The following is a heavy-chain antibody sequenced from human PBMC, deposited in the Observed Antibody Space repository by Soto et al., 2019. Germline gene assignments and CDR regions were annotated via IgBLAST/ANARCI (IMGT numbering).Heavy chain of an antibody. CDR3: ARQRVYCSSTSCYTGGFDY. CDR1: GFSLSTSGMR. CDR2: IDWDDDK. J-gene: IGHJ4*02. V-gene: IGHV2-70*04. Sequence: ESCPTLVNPTQTLTLTCTFSGFSLSTSGMRVSWIRQPPGKALEWLARIDWDDDKFYSTSLKTRLTISKDTSKNQVVLTMTNMDPVDTATYYCARQRVYCSSTSCYTGGFDYWGQGTLVTVSS. D-gene: IGHD2-2*02.